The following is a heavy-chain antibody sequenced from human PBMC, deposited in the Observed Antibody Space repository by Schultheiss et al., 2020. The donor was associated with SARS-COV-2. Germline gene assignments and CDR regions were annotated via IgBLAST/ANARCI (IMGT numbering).Heavy chain of an antibody. V-gene: IGHV4-4*07. CDR1: GGSISSYY. J-gene: IGHJ4*02. CDR3: ATGYCSGGSCYPLDY. CDR2: IYASGSASGST. D-gene: IGHD2-15*01. Sequence: SETLSLTCTVSGGSISSYYWNWIRQPAGKGLEWIGRIYASGSASGSTNYNPSLKSRVTMSVDTSKNQFTLQLSSVTAADTAVYYCATGYCSGGSCYPLDYWGQGTLVTVSS.